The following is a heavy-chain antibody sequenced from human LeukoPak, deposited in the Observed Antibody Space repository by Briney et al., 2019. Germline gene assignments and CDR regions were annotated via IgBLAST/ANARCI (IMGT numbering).Heavy chain of an antibody. CDR2: IRGSGDST. CDR1: GFTFSTYA. V-gene: IGHV3-23*01. CDR3: AKATPIAAAGYFDP. J-gene: IGHJ4*02. D-gene: IGHD6-13*01. Sequence: GGSLRLSCAASGFTFSTYAMSWVRQAPGKGLEWVSAIRGSGDSTYYANSVKGRFTISRDNSKNTLYLQMNSLRAEDTAIYYCAKATPIAAAGYFDPWGQGTLVTVSS.